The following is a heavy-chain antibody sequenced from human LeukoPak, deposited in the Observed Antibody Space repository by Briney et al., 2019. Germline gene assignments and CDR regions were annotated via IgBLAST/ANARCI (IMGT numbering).Heavy chain of an antibody. CDR1: GGSISSYY. CDR3: ARAVRGSYYYYYGMDV. J-gene: IGHJ6*02. CDR2: IYYSGST. Sequence: PSETLSLTCTVSGGSISSYYWSWIRQPPGKGLEWIGYIYYSGSTNYNPSLKSRVTISVDTSKNQFSLKVSSVTAADTAVYYCARAVRGSYYYYYGMDVWGQGTTVTVSS. D-gene: IGHD3-10*01. V-gene: IGHV4-59*01.